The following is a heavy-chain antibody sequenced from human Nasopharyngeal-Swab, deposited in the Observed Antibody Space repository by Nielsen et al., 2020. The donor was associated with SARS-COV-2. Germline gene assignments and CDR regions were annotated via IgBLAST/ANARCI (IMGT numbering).Heavy chain of an antibody. V-gene: IGHV4-4*02. CDR2: IYHSGST. D-gene: IGHD2-2*01. Sequence: WIRQPPGKGLEWIGEIYHSGSTNYNPSPKSRVTISVDKSKNQFSLKLSSVTAADTAVYYCASVLGYCSSTSCYYYYGMDVWGQGTTVTVSS. CDR3: ASVLGYCSSTSCYYYYGMDV. J-gene: IGHJ6*02.